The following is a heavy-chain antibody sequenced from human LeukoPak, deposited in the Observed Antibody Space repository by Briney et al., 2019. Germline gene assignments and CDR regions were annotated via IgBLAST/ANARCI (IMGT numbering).Heavy chain of an antibody. J-gene: IGHJ4*02. V-gene: IGHV4-34*01. CDR2: INQSGTT. Sequence: SETLSLTCAVYGDSISAFYCSWIRRPPPKGLEWMGVINQSGTTNYSPSLKSRVIISTDTSKNQFSVRLMSVTASDTAVYYCARGPSHGGKYRGFFDYWGQGTLVAVSS. CDR1: GDSISAFY. D-gene: IGHD4-23*01. CDR3: ARGPSHGGKYRGFFDY.